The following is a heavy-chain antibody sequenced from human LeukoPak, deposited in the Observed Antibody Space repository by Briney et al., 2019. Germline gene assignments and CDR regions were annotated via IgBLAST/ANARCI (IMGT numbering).Heavy chain of an antibody. Sequence: SETLSLTCTVSGYSISSGYYWGWIRQPPGKGLEWIGSIYHSGSTYYNPSLKSRVTISVDTSKNQFSLKLSSVTAADTAVYYCARDYQWGRTYYFDYWGQGTLVTVSS. CDR2: IYHSGST. V-gene: IGHV4-38-2*02. CDR3: ARDYQWGRTYYFDY. CDR1: GYSISSGYY. D-gene: IGHD1-26*01. J-gene: IGHJ4*02.